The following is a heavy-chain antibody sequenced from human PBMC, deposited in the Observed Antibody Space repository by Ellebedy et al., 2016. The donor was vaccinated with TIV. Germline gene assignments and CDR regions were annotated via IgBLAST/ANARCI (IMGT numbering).Heavy chain of an antibody. J-gene: IGHJ4*02. CDR1: GFTFSSST. CDR2: INTNGGST. D-gene: IGHD6-19*01. CDR3: VKDLGSSGGHFFDY. V-gene: IGHV3-64D*06. Sequence: PGGSLRLSCSASGFTFSSSTMHWVRQAPGKGLEYVSAINTNGGSTYYAGSVKGRFTISRDNSNNTLYLQMSSLRAEDTAVYYCVKDLGSSGGHFFDYWGQGTLVTVSS.